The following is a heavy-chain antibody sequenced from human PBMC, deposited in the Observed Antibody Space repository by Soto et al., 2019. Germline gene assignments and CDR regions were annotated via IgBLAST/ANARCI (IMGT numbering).Heavy chain of an antibody. D-gene: IGHD6-13*01. J-gene: IGHJ4*02. CDR1: GFTVSGNY. V-gene: IGHV3-66*01. Sequence: EVQLVESGEGLVQPGVSLRLSCAASGFTVSGNYMNWVRQAPGKGLEWVSVIYSDGSTYYADSVKGRFTISSDSSKNRLYLQMNRLRAEDTAVYYCARGGGAAAAYWGPGTLVTVSS. CDR3: ARGGGAAAAY. CDR2: IYSDGST.